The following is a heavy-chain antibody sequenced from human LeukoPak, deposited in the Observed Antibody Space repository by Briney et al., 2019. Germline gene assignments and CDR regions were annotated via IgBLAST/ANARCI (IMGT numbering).Heavy chain of an antibody. CDR3: ASSPGYSSGWFWFDP. CDR1: GFTFSSYA. D-gene: IGHD6-19*01. Sequence: GGSLRLSCAASGFTFSSYAIHWVRQAPGKGLEWVAVISYDGSNKYYADSVKGRFTISRDNSKNTLYLQMNSLRAEDTAVYYCASSPGYSSGWFWFDPWGQGTLVTVSS. J-gene: IGHJ5*02. V-gene: IGHV3-30*04. CDR2: ISYDGSNK.